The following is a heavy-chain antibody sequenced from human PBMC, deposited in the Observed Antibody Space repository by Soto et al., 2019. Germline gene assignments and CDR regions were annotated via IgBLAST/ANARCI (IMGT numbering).Heavy chain of an antibody. V-gene: IGHV4-31*03. D-gene: IGHD3-22*01. CDR3: AREYDSSGYSDY. Sequence: SETLSLTCTVSGGSISSGGYYWSRIRQHPGKGLEWIGYIYYSGSTYYNPSLKSRVTISVDTSKNQFSLKLSSVTAADTAVYYCAREYDSSGYSDYWGQGTLVTVSS. CDR1: GGSISSGGYY. J-gene: IGHJ4*02. CDR2: IYYSGST.